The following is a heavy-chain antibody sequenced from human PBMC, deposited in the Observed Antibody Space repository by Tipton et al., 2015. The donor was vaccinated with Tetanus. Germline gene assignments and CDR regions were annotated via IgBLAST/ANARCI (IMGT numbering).Heavy chain of an antibody. Sequence: TLSLTCSVSGGSISAYYWSWIRQSPGRGLEWIGQIYHSGSTDYNPALKSRVTMSVDVPKNQFSLRLRSVIAADTAVYYCARDTTRGGFDSWGQGALVTVSA. CDR3: ARDTTRGGFDS. V-gene: IGHV4-59*01. D-gene: IGHD1-1*01. CDR1: GGSISAYY. CDR2: IYHSGST. J-gene: IGHJ4*02.